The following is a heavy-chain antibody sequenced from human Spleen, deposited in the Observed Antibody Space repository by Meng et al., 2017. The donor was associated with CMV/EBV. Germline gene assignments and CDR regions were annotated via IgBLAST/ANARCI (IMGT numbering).Heavy chain of an antibody. J-gene: IGHJ3*02. CDR3: AKGGKGIAARPGAFDI. CDR2: IIPIFGTA. CDR1: GGTFSSYS. D-gene: IGHD6-6*01. Sequence: SVKVSCKASGGTFSSYSVSWVRQAPGQGLEWMGGIIPIFGTANYAQKFQGRVTITTDESTSTAYMELSSLRSEDTAVYYCAKGGKGIAARPGAFDIWGQGTMVTVSS. V-gene: IGHV1-69*05.